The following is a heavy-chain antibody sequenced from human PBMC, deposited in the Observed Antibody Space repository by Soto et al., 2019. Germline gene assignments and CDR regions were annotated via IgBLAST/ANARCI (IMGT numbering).Heavy chain of an antibody. CDR1: GFTFSNYW. D-gene: IGHD3-16*01. J-gene: IGHJ4*02. V-gene: IGHV3-74*03. Sequence: EVQLVESGGGLVQPGGSLRLSCAGSGFTFSNYWMHWVRQDPEKGLVWVSTINTDGTTTQYADSVKSRFTVTRDNAKNPLYLQMNSLRVADTAVYFCAKDLSWGQCDYWGQGTLVTVSS. CDR2: INTDGTTT. CDR3: AKDLSWGQCDY.